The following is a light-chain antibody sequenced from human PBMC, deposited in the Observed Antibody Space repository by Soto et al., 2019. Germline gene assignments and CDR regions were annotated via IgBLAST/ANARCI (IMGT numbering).Light chain of an antibody. V-gene: IGKV3-15*01. CDR3: QQYSNWPWT. CDR2: GAS. CDR1: QSVSSN. Sequence: TQSPATLSVSPGARATLSCRASQSVSSNFAWFQQKPGQAPRLLIYGASTRATGIPARFSGSGSGTEFTLTISSLQSEDFAVYYCQQYSNWPWTFGQGTKVDIK. J-gene: IGKJ1*01.